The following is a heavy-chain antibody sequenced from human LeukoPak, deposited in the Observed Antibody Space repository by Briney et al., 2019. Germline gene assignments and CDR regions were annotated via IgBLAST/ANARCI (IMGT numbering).Heavy chain of an antibody. CDR2: IHYNGNT. CDR1: GGSISSDY. Sequence: PSETLSLTCTVSGGSISSDYWTWIRQPPGKGLEWIGYIHYNGNTNYNPSLKSRVTISVDTSKNQFSLKLTSVSAADTAVYYCARARNNSWYWFDPWGQGTLVTVSS. D-gene: IGHD6-13*01. J-gene: IGHJ5*02. CDR3: ARARNNSWYWFDP. V-gene: IGHV4-59*01.